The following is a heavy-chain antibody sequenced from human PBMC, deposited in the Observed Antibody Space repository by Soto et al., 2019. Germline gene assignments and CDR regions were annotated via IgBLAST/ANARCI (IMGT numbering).Heavy chain of an antibody. CDR2: IYHSGST. CDR1: GGSISSSNW. J-gene: IGHJ5*02. D-gene: IGHD3-10*01. Sequence: SETLSLTCAVSGGSISSSNWWSWVRQPPGKGLEWIGEIYHSGSTNYNPSLKSRVTISVDKSKNQFSLKLSSVTAADTAVYYCARVSSYGSGSYYTNWFDPWGQGTLVTVS. V-gene: IGHV4-4*02. CDR3: ARVSSYGSGSYYTNWFDP.